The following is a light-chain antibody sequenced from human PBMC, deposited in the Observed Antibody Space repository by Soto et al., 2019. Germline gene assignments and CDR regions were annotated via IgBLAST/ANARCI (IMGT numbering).Light chain of an antibody. Sequence: IQMTQSPSTLSASVGDRVAITCRASQSIGTWLAWYQKKPGKAPRFLIYKASTLQTGVPSRFSGSGSGTEFTLTISSLQPDDFATYYCQQYNDYSWTFGQGTKVEIK. CDR3: QQYNDYSWT. CDR1: QSIGTW. V-gene: IGKV1-5*03. J-gene: IGKJ1*01. CDR2: KAS.